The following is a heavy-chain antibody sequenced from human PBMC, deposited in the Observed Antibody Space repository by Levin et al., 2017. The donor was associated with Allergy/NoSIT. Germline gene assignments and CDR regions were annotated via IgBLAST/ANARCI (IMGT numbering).Heavy chain of an antibody. D-gene: IGHD1-26*01. J-gene: IGHJ1*01. CDR2: ISYDGSNK. V-gene: IGHV3-30*18. CDR3: AKDRVGAPSMVAFHH. CDR1: GFIFSSYG. Sequence: GESLKISCTASGFIFSSYGMHWVRQAPGKGLEWVGVISYDGSNKYYADSVKDRFTITRDNSKNTLYLQMNSLRAEDTAVYYCAKDRVGAPSMVAFHHWGQGPLVTVSS.